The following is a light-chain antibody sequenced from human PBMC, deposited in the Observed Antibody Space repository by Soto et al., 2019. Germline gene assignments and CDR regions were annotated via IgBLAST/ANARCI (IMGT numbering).Light chain of an antibody. CDR3: QQYYNTPLT. CDR1: QSVLFSSNNKNY. V-gene: IGKV4-1*01. CDR2: WAS. Sequence: DIVTTQSPDSLTVSLGERATINSKSSQSVLFSSNNKNYLAWYQQKPGQPPKLLIYWASTRESGVPDRFSGSGSGTDFTLTISSLQAEDVAVYYCQQYYNTPLTFGPGTKVDIK. J-gene: IGKJ3*01.